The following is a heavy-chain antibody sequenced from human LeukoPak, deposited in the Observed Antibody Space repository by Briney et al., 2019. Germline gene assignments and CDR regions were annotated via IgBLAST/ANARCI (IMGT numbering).Heavy chain of an antibody. D-gene: IGHD4-17*01. CDR2: IDPRDSDT. V-gene: IGHV5-51*01. Sequence: GESLKISCKTSGYSFTNYWIGWVRQMPGKGLEWLGIIDPRDSDTRYSPSFQGQVPISVDKSISTAYLQWSSLKASDTAIYYCARHGGDYESYYYMDVWGKGTTVIVSS. CDR3: ARHGGDYESYYYMDV. CDR1: GYSFTNYW. J-gene: IGHJ6*03.